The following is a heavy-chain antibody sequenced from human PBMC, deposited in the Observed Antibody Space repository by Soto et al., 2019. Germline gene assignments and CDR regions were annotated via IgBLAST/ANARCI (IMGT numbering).Heavy chain of an antibody. J-gene: IGHJ4*02. CDR3: GRGPSYI. V-gene: IGHV3-53*01. D-gene: IGHD2-21*01. CDR1: GFTFDDYA. Sequence: GGSLRLSCAASGFTFDDYAMHWVRQAPGKGLEWVSVIYSGGSTYYADSVKGRFTISRDNSKNTLYLQMNSLRAEDTAVYYCGRGPSYIWGQGTLVTVSS. CDR2: IYSGGST.